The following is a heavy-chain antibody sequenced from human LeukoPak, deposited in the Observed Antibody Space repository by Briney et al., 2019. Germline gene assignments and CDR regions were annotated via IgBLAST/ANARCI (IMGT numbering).Heavy chain of an antibody. CDR1: GFTLSNYG. V-gene: IGHV3-33*01. CDR2: IWYDGSNK. D-gene: IGHD3-22*01. J-gene: IGHJ4*02. CDR3: ARDRDWDYYDSSGYYQV. Sequence: GGSLRLSCAASGFTLSNYGMHWVRQAPGKGLEWVAVIWYDGSNKQYVDSVKGRFTISRDNSKNTLYLQMNSLRAEDTAVYYCARDRDWDYYDSSGYYQVWGQGTLVTVSS.